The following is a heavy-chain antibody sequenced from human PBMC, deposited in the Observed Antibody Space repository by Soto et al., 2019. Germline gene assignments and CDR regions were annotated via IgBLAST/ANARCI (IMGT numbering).Heavy chain of an antibody. CDR2: ISYDASNK. D-gene: IGHD3-22*01. J-gene: IGHJ4*01. Sequence: GGSLRLSCAASGFTFSTYAMNWVRQAPGKGLEWVAAISYDASNKYYAGSVKGRFTISRDNYKNTLYLQMNSLRSEDTAMYYCARWLYAFDYCGHGTLVTLS. CDR1: GFTFSTYA. CDR3: ARWLYAFDY. V-gene: IGHV3-30-3*01.